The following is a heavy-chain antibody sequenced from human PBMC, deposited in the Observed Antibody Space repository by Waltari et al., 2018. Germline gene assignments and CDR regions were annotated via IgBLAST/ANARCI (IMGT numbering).Heavy chain of an antibody. CDR2: INPNRGEP. Sequence: QVQLVQSGAEVKEPGASVKVSCKASGYTFTAHHIHWMRQAPGQGLEWMGWINPNRGEPNNAQKCEGRVTMTRDTSISTAYMELSRLRSDDTAMYYCARDREATYNVYYYYMDVWGKGTTVTVSS. V-gene: IGHV1-2*02. J-gene: IGHJ6*03. D-gene: IGHD1-1*01. CDR3: ARDREATYNVYYYYMDV. CDR1: GYTFTAHH.